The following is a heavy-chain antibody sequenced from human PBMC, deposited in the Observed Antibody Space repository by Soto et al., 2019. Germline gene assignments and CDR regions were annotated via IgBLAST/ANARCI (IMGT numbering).Heavy chain of an antibody. CDR2: ISYHGSDK. CDR3: AKDHLTTTVTTVGS. V-gene: IGHV3-30*18. D-gene: IGHD4-17*01. Sequence: QVQLVESGGGVVQPGRSLRLSCAASGFTFSNYGMHWVRQAPGKGLEWVAVISYHGSDKYYADSVKGRFTISRDNSKNTLYLQMDILRAEDTAVYYCAKDHLTTTVTTVGSWGQGTLVTVSS. CDR1: GFTFSNYG. J-gene: IGHJ5*01.